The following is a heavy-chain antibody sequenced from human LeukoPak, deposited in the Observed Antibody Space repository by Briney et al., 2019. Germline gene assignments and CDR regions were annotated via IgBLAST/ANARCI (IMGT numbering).Heavy chain of an antibody. V-gene: IGHV1-8*01. J-gene: IGHJ4*02. CDR3: ARGPPNWGYDY. Sequence: ASVKVSCRASGYTFTSYDFNWVRQATGQRPEWMGWMSPNSGDTGYAQKFQDRVTMTRNASISTAFMELSSLRSDDTAVYYCARGPPNWGYDYWGPGTLVAVSS. D-gene: IGHD7-27*01. CDR1: GYTFTSYD. CDR2: MSPNSGDT.